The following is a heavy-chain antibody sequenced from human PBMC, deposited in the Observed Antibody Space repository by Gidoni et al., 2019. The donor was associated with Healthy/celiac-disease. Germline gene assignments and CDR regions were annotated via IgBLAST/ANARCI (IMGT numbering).Heavy chain of an antibody. V-gene: IGHV1-46*01. CDR1: GYTFTSYY. CDR3: ARDQAAAGTGVID. Sequence: QVQLVQSGAEVKKPGASVTVSCKASGYTFTSYYMHWVRQAPGQGLEWMGIINPSGGSTSYAQKFQGRVTMTRDTSTSTVYMELSSLRSEDTAVYYCARDQAAAGTGVIDWGQGTLVTVSS. J-gene: IGHJ4*02. D-gene: IGHD6-13*01. CDR2: INPSGGST.